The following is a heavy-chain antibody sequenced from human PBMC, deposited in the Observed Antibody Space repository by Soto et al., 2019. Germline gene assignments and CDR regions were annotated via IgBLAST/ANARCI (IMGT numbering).Heavy chain of an antibody. CDR3: ARDNRYSGFDY. CDR2: IYYSGST. D-gene: IGHD5-12*01. Sequence: QVQLQESGPGLVKPSETLSLTCTVSGGSISSYYWSWIRQPPGKGLEWIGYIYYSGSTNYNPSLKSRVTISVDTSKNQFSLKLSSVTAADTAVYYCARDNRYSGFDYWGQGTLVTVSS. CDR1: GGSISSYY. J-gene: IGHJ4*02. V-gene: IGHV4-59*01.